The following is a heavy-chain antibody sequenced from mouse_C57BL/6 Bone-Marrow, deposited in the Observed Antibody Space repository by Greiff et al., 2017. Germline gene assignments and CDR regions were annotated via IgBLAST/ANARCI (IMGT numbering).Heavy chain of an antibody. Sequence: VQLQQSGAELARPGASVKLSCKASGYTFTSYGISWVKQSTGQGLEWIGEIYPRSGNTYYNEKFKGKATLTADKSSSTAYMELRSLTSEDSAVYFCARPYGSSYDYYAMDYWGQGTSVTVSS. D-gene: IGHD1-1*01. V-gene: IGHV1-81*01. CDR2: IYPRSGNT. CDR1: GYTFTSYG. CDR3: ARPYGSSYDYYAMDY. J-gene: IGHJ4*01.